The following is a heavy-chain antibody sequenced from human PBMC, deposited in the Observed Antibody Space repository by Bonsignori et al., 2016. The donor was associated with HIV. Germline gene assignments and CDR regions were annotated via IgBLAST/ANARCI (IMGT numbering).Heavy chain of an antibody. CDR2: IIDSGST. Sequence: WIRQPPGKGLEWIGKIIDSGSTNYNPSLKSRVTISVDTSKNQFSLKLNSVTAADTAVYYCARGGGAVKEFDSWAQGTLVTVSS. CDR3: ARGGGAVKEFDS. D-gene: IGHD3-16*01. V-gene: IGHV4-34*01. J-gene: IGHJ4*02.